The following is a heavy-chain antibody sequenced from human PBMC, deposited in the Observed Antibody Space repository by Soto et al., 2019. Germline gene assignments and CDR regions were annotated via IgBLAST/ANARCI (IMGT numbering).Heavy chain of an antibody. D-gene: IGHD2-21*02. V-gene: IGHV3-64*01. CDR2: ISSLGDST. CDR3: ARRTAGWYFDL. Sequence: EVQLVESGGGLVQPGGSLRLSCAASGFMFNSYAMHWVRQAPGKGLEYVSAISSLGDSTFYANSVKDRFTISRDNSKNKLYLQMGSLRAEDMAVYYCARRTAGWYFDLWGRGTLVTVSS. CDR1: GFMFNSYA. J-gene: IGHJ2*01.